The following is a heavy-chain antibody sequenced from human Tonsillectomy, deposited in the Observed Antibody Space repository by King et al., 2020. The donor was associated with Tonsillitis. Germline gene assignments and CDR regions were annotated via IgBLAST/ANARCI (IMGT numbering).Heavy chain of an antibody. V-gene: IGHV4-31*03. CDR3: APDGPHHYSYYFYYLAV. D-gene: IGHD5-24*01. CDR2: IYDSGST. Sequence: QLQESGPGLVKPSQTLSLACTVSGGSISSGGSYWNWIRQHPGKGLEWIGYIYDSGSTSYNPSLKSRVTISVDRSKNQFSLKLTSVTAADTAVYYCAPDGPHHYSYYFYYLAVSAQRTTVTVSS. J-gene: IGHJ6*03. CDR1: GGSISSGGSY.